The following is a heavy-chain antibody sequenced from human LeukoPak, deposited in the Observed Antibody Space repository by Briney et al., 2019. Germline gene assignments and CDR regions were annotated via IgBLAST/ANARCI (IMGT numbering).Heavy chain of an antibody. CDR3: ARDRPRARYFDY. J-gene: IGHJ4*02. CDR1: GGIFNDYS. V-gene: IGHV1-69*04. CDR2: IIPILNVP. Sequence: SVKVSCKASGGIFNDYSISWVRQAPGQGLEWMGRIIPILNVPNYAQKFEGRVTITADKSTDTAYMELSSLKSEDTAVYFCARDRPRARYFDYWGQGTLVTVSS. D-gene: IGHD2-15*01.